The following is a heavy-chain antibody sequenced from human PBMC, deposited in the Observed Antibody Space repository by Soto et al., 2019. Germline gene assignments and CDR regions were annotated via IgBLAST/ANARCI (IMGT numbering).Heavy chain of an antibody. CDR2: IIPMFDTP. Sequence: QVQLVQSEPEVKRPGSSVKVSCQASGGSFSSNAITWVPQVPGQGLEWMGGIIPMFDTPSYAPKFQGRVTIIADKSTNTVSMELSRLRSDDTAVFYCARVSVPTQNYYFDFWGEGTLVTVSS. CDR1: GGSFSSNA. D-gene: IGHD3-10*01. J-gene: IGHJ4*02. V-gene: IGHV1-69*06. CDR3: ARVSVPTQNYYFDF.